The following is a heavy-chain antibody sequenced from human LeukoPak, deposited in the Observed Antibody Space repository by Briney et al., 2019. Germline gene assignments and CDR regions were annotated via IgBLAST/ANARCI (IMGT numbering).Heavy chain of an antibody. J-gene: IGHJ4*02. D-gene: IGHD3-22*01. V-gene: IGHV3-21*01. Sequence: PGGSLRLSCAASGFTFSSYSMNWVRQAPGKGLEWVSSISSSSSYIYYADSVKGRFTISRDNAKNSLYLQMNSLRAEDTAVYYCAKISRSGYYPTYWGQGTLVTVSS. CDR1: GFTFSSYS. CDR3: AKISRSGYYPTY. CDR2: ISSSSSYI.